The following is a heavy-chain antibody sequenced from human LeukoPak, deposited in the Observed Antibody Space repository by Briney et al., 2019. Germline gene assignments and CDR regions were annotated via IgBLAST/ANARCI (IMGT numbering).Heavy chain of an antibody. CDR3: AGPGAGDLDY. J-gene: IGHJ4*02. CDR1: GGPFGVYY. D-gene: IGHD3-10*01. CDR2: INHGGST. Sequence: SETLSLTCAVYGGPFGVYYWSWIRQPPGKGLEWIGEINHGGSTNYNPSLKSRVTISVDTSKNHFSLKLSSVTAADTAVYYCAGPGAGDLDYWGQGTLVTVSS. V-gene: IGHV4-34*01.